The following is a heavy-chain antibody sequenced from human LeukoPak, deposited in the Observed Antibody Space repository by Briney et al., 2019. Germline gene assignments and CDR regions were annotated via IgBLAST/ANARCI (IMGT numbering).Heavy chain of an antibody. D-gene: IGHD2-15*01. Sequence: SQTLSLTCTVSGGSISSYYWSWIRQPPGKGLEWVGYIYYGGSTNYNPSLESRVTISVDTSKNQFSLKLSSVTAADTAVYYCAGEYCSGGSCYSGWFDPWGQGTLVTVSS. CDR1: GGSISSYY. V-gene: IGHV4-59*01. CDR2: IYYGGST. J-gene: IGHJ5*02. CDR3: AGEYCSGGSCYSGWFDP.